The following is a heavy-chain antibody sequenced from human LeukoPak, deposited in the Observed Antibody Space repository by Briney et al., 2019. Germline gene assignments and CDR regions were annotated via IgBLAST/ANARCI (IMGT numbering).Heavy chain of an antibody. V-gene: IGHV3-23*01. CDR2: ISGSGGST. CDR1: GFTFSSYA. J-gene: IGHJ4*02. D-gene: IGHD2-21*01. CDR3: AKFLPTHIVVANYYFDY. Sequence: PGGSLRLSCAASGFTFSSYAMSWVRQAPGKGLEWVSAISGSGGSTYYADSVKGRFTIFRENSNNTLYLQMNSLRAEDTAVYYCAKFLPTHIVVANYYFDYWGQGTLVTVSS.